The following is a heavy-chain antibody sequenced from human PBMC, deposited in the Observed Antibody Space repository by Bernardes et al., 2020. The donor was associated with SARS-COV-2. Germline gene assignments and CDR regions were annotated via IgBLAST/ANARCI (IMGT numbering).Heavy chain of an antibody. D-gene: IGHD6-19*01. CDR2: IWYDGSNE. CDR3: ARDAISVAAYFDS. Sequence: GGSLRLSCAASGFTFSSYGMHWVRQAPGKGLEWVAAIWYDGSNERYADSVKGRFTISRDNSKNTLYLQMNSLRAEDTAVYYCARDAISVAAYFDSWGQGTLVTVSS. J-gene: IGHJ4*02. CDR1: GFTFSSYG. V-gene: IGHV3-33*01.